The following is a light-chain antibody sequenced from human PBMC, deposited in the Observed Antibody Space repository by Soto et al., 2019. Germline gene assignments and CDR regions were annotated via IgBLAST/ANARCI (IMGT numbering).Light chain of an antibody. CDR1: QSVSSN. V-gene: IGKV3-15*01. Sequence: EIVMTQSPGTLSVSPGERATLSCRASQSVSSNLAWYQQKPGHPPILLIYGASNRGTGIPARFSGSGSGTEFTLTISSLQSEDFAVYYCQQYNNWPPWTFGQGTKVEIK. CDR2: GAS. CDR3: QQYNNWPPWT. J-gene: IGKJ1*01.